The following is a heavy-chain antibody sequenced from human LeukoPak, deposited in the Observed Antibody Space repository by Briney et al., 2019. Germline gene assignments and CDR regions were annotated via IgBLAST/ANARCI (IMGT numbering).Heavy chain of an antibody. CDR1: GFTFSSYG. Sequence: GGSLRLSCAASGFTFSSYGMSWVRQAPGKGLEWVSSISSSSSYIYYADSVKGRFTISRDNAKNSLYLQMNSLRAEDTAVYYCARGTLSEYFQHWGQGTLVTVSS. J-gene: IGHJ1*01. V-gene: IGHV3-21*01. CDR2: ISSSSSYI. D-gene: IGHD2/OR15-2a*01. CDR3: ARGTLSEYFQH.